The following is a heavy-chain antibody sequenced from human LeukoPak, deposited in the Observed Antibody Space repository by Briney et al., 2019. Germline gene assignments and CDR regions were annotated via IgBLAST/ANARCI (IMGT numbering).Heavy chain of an antibody. V-gene: IGHV1-2*02. CDR1: GYTFTGYY. CDR2: INPNSGGT. D-gene: IGHD5-24*01. CDR3: ARVSKRWLQFDY. Sequence: ASVKVSCKASGYTFTGYYMHWVRQAPGQGLEWMGWINPNSGGTNYAQKFQGRVTMTRDTSISTAYMKLSRLRSDDTAVYYCARVSKRWLQFDYWGQGTLVTVSS. J-gene: IGHJ4*02.